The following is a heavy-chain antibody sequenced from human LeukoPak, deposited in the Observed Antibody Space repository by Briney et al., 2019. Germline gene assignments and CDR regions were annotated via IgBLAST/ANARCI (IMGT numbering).Heavy chain of an antibody. Sequence: PSETLSLTCAVYGGSFSGYYWSWIRQPPGKGLEWIGEINHSGSTSYNPSLKSRVTISVDTSKNQFSLKLSSVTAADTAVYYCARALSRYCSSTSCYPNWFDPWGQGTLVTVSS. D-gene: IGHD2-2*01. CDR2: INHSGST. J-gene: IGHJ5*02. V-gene: IGHV4-34*01. CDR3: ARALSRYCSSTSCYPNWFDP. CDR1: GGSFSGYY.